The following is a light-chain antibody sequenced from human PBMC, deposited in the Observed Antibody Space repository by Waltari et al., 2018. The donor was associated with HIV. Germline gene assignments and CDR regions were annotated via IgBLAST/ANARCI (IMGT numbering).Light chain of an antibody. V-gene: IGKV4-1*01. CDR2: WAS. CDR1: PSVLDSSNNKNF. Sequence: DIVMTQSPDSLAVSLGERATINRKSSPSVLDSSNNKNFLAWSQQKPGQPPKLLISWASTRESGVPGRFSGSGSGTDFTLTISSLQAEDVAVYYCQQYYTTPFTFGPGTKVDIK. CDR3: QQYYTTPFT. J-gene: IGKJ3*01.